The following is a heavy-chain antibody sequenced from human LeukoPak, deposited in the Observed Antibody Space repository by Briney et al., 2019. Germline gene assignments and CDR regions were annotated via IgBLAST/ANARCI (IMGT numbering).Heavy chain of an antibody. CDR1: GFTFSSYD. V-gene: IGHV3-13*04. D-gene: IGHD6-13*01. J-gene: IGHJ4*02. Sequence: PGGSLSLSCAASGFTFSSYDMHWVRQDAGKGLEWVSAIAIAGDTFYPGSVKDRFTISRENAKNSLYLQMNSLRDGDTAVYYCVRGGFGSSWSSFDYWGQGTLVTVSS. CDR3: VRGGFGSSWSSFDY. CDR2: IAIAGDT.